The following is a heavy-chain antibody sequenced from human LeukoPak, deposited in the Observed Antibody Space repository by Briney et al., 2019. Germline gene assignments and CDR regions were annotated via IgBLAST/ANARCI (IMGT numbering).Heavy chain of an antibody. CDR2: ISSSSVYI. Sequence: GTSLRLSCAASGFTFSSYSMNWFRQAPGKGLEWISFISSSSVYIYYAPSVKGRFTISRDNSKNTLYLQMNSLRAEDTAVYHCAKHPSGYYYDHFDYWGQGTLVTVSS. J-gene: IGHJ4*02. CDR1: GFTFSSYS. D-gene: IGHD3-22*01. V-gene: IGHV3-21*04. CDR3: AKHPSGYYYDHFDY.